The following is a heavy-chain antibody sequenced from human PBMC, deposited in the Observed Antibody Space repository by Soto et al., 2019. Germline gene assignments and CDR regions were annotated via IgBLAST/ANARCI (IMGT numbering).Heavy chain of an antibody. CDR3: ARGHPQGVGSGFDY. CDR1: GGSFSGYY. CDR2: INHSGST. Sequence: QVQLQQWGAGLLKPSETLSLTCAVYGGSFSGYYWSWIRQPPGKGLEWIGEINHSGSTNYNPSLKNRVTISVDTSKNQFSLKLSSVTAADTAVYYCARGHPQGVGSGFDYWGQGTLVTVSS. J-gene: IGHJ4*02. D-gene: IGHD2-8*01. V-gene: IGHV4-34*01.